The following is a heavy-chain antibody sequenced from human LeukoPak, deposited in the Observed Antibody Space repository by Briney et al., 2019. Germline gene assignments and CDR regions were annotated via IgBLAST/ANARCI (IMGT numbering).Heavy chain of an antibody. J-gene: IGHJ4*02. CDR3: AKDGSYVGYFDY. CDR2: ISGSGGST. V-gene: IGHV3-23*01. D-gene: IGHD2-15*01. CDR1: GFTFSSYA. Sequence: GGSLRLSCAASGFTFSSYAMSWVRQASGKGLEWVSAISGSGGSTYYADSVKGRFTISRDNSKNTLYLQMNSLRAEDTAVYYCAKDGSYVGYFDYWGQGTLVTVSS.